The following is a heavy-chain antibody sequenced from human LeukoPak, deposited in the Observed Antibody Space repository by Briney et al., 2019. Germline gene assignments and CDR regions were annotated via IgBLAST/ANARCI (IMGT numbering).Heavy chain of an antibody. V-gene: IGHV3-23*01. D-gene: IGHD6-6*01. CDR3: AKGSAAGRPYYFDN. CDR2: ISDSGGDT. CDR1: GFTFGSYA. Sequence: PGGSLRLSCVASGFTFGSYAMSWVRQAPGQGLDWVSAISDSGGDTYSADSVKGRFIISRDNSKNTLNLQMYSLRAEDTAIYYCAKGSAAGRPYYFDNWGQGTLVTVSS. J-gene: IGHJ4*02.